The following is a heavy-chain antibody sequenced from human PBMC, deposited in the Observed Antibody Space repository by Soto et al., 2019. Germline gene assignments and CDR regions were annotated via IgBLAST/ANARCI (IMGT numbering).Heavy chain of an antibody. D-gene: IGHD1-26*01. CDR2: IHHSGST. V-gene: IGHV4-30-4*01. CDR1: GGSISSGENF. Sequence: PSETLSLTCTVSGGSISSGENFWNWIRQSPGKGLEWIGYIHHSGSTYYNPSLKSRLTISVDTSKNQTSPKLNSVTAADTAVYYCARDTGTYPYYFDYWGQGTLVTVSS. CDR3: ARDTGTYPYYFDY. J-gene: IGHJ4*02.